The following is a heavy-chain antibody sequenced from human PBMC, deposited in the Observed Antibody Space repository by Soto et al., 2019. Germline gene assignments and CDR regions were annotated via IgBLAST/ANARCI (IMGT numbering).Heavy chain of an antibody. CDR1: GGTFSSYG. D-gene: IGHD2-15*01. V-gene: IGHV1-69*01. Sequence: QVQLVQSGAEVKKPGSSVKVSCKASGGTFSSYGFSWVRQAPGQGLEWMGGIIPLFGTANYAQKFQGRVTITAIESMSTTYSELGSLRSDDSAVYYCVRDGCSGGICYSDYWGQGTLVTVSS. J-gene: IGHJ4*02. CDR3: VRDGCSGGICYSDY. CDR2: IIPLFGTA.